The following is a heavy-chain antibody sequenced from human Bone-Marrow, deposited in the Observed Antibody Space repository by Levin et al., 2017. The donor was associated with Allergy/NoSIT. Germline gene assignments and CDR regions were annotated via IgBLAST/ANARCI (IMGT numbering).Heavy chain of an antibody. CDR1: GFPFSSYA. CDR2: ISGSGGST. CDR3: AKIAPFYYDSSGYFDY. V-gene: IGHV3-23*01. D-gene: IGHD3-22*01. J-gene: IGHJ4*02. Sequence: LSLTCAASGFPFSSYAMSWVRQAPGKGLEWVSAISGSGGSTYYADSVKGRFTISRDNSKNTLYLQMNSLRAEDTAVYYCAKIAPFYYDSSGYFDYWGQGTLVTVSS.